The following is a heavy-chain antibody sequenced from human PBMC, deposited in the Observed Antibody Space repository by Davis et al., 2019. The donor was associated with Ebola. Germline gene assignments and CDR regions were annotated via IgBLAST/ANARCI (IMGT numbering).Heavy chain of an antibody. D-gene: IGHD2-2*01. CDR1: GFTFNNYA. Sequence: GESLKISCAASGFTFNNYAMSWVRQPPGKGLEWVSAISDSGATTYYADSVRGRFTISRDNSKNTLCLQMNSLRTEETAIYYCAKEVPAAAQFDYWGQGALVTVSS. J-gene: IGHJ4*02. CDR3: AKEVPAAAQFDY. CDR2: ISDSGATT. V-gene: IGHV3-23*01.